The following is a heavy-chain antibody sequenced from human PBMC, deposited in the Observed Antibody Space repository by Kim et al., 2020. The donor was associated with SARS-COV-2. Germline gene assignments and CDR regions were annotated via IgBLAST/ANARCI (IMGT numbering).Heavy chain of an antibody. V-gene: IGHV3-23*01. CDR3: ARWATPRYFDY. D-gene: IGHD2-15*01. J-gene: IGHJ4*02. CDR2: ITDGSGST. Sequence: GGSLRLSCVVSGLTFTTNGMNWVRQAPGKGLEWVAAITDGSGSTTYYADPVKGRFTISRDNSKNTLYLQMNSLRADDTAVYYCARWATPRYFDYGGQGILVTV. CDR1: GLTFTTNG.